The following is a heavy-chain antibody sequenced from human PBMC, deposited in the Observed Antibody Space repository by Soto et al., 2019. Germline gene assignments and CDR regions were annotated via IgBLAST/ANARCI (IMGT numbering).Heavy chain of an antibody. CDR3: ARQGFGPLHGLVDV. J-gene: IGHJ6*02. V-gene: IGHV4-31*03. CDR2: IYYSGST. Sequence: PSETLSLTCTVSGGSISSGGYYWSWIHQHPGKGLEWIGYIYYSGSTYYNPSLKSRVTISVDTSKNQFSLKLSSVTAADTAVYYCARQGFGPLHGLVDVWGQGTTVTVSS. D-gene: IGHD3-10*01. CDR1: GGSISSGGYY.